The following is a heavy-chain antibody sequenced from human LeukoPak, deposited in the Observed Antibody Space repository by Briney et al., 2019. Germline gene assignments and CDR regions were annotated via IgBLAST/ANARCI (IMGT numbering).Heavy chain of an antibody. CDR1: GYSFTSYW. D-gene: IGHD6-19*01. CDR2: IYPGDSDT. V-gene: IGHV5-51*01. Sequence: HGESLKISCKGSGYSFTSYWIGWVRQMPGKGLEWMGIIYPGDSDTRYSPSFQGQVTISADRSITTAYLQWNSLKASDTAMYFCASSLHSSHFDSWGQGTLVTVSS. CDR3: ASSLHSSHFDS. J-gene: IGHJ4*02.